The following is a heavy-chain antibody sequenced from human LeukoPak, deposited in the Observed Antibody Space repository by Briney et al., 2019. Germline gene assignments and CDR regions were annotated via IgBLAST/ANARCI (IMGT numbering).Heavy chain of an antibody. CDR1: GGSFSGYY. CDR2: INHSGST. J-gene: IGHJ4*02. V-gene: IGHV4-34*01. D-gene: IGHD3-22*01. CDR3: ARVVGKGDDGSGYSFDY. Sequence: PSETLSLTCAVYGGSFSGYYWSWIRQPPGKGLEWIGEINHSGSTNYNPSLKSRVTISVDTSKNQFSLKLSSVTAADTAVYYCARVVGKGDDGSGYSFDYWGQGTLVTVSS.